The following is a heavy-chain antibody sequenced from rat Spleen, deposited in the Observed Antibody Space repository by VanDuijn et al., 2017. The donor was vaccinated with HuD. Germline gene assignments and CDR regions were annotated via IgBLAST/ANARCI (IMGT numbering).Heavy chain of an antibody. CDR3: ARPDYSRFDY. V-gene: IGHV5-22*01. Sequence: EVQLVESGGGLVQPGRSLKLSCAASGFIFSDYYMAWVRQAPKKGLEWVASISYEGSSTYYGDSVKGRFTISRDNAKSTLYLQMNSRRSEDTATYYCARPDYSRFDYWGQGVMVTVSS. CDR2: ISYEGSST. D-gene: IGHD1-2*01. J-gene: IGHJ2*01. CDR1: GFIFSDYY.